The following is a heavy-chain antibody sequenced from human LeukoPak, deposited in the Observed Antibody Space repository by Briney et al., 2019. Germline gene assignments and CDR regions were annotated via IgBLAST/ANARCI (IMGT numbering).Heavy chain of an antibody. CDR2: IYSVAST. D-gene: IGHD3-10*01. Sequence: GGSLRLSCAASEITVSGDYMSWVRQAPGKRLEWVSLIYSVASTYYADSVKGRFTISRDDSKNMVYLQMNSLRPEDTAIYFCARIHRRGREVMNWGQGTLVIVPS. CDR3: ARIHRRGREVMN. J-gene: IGHJ4*02. CDR1: EITVSGDY. V-gene: IGHV3-53*01.